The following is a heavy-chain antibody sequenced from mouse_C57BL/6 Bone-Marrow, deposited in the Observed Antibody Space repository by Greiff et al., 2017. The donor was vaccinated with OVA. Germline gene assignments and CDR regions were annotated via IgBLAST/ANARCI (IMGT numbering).Heavy chain of an antibody. V-gene: IGHV1-53*01. CDR1: GYTFTSYW. Sequence: QVQLQQPGTELVKPGASVKLSCKASGYTFTSYWMHWVKQRPGQGLEWIGNINPSNGGTTYNEKFKSKATLTVDKSSSTAYMQRSSQTSEDSAVYYCARERLRRYYAMDYWGQGTSVTVSS. J-gene: IGHJ4*01. CDR3: ARERLRRYYAMDY. CDR2: INPSNGGT. D-gene: IGHD2-4*01.